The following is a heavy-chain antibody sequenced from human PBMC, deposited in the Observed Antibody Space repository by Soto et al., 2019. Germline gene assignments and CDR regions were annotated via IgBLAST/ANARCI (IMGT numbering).Heavy chain of an antibody. CDR3: ARGGSSWIQLWSGPFDY. CDR1: GFTFSSYS. V-gene: IGHV3-21*01. CDR2: ISSSSSYI. J-gene: IGHJ4*02. Sequence: PGGSLRLSCAASGFTFSSYSMNWVRQAPGKGLEWVSSISSSSSYIYYADSVKGRFTISRDNAKNSLYLQMNSLSAEDTAVSYCARGGSSWIQLWSGPFDYWGRGILVTLSS. D-gene: IGHD5-18*01.